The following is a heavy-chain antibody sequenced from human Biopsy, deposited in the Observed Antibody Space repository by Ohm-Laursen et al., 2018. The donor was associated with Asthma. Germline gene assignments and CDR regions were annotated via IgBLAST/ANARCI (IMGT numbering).Heavy chain of an antibody. CDR1: GGTFNTYV. Sequence: SVKVSCKPLGGTFNTYVIGWVRQAPGHGLEWVGGINSVFGTTTYPQKFQDRVTITADDSTSTVYMELSSLRSEDTAVYYCARKAGSCISRTCYSLDFWGQGTLVTVSS. CDR3: ARKAGSCISRTCYSLDF. V-gene: IGHV1-69*13. D-gene: IGHD2-2*01. J-gene: IGHJ4*02. CDR2: INSVFGTT.